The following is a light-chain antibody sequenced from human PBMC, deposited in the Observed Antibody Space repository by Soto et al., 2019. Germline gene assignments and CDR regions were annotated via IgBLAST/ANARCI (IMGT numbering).Light chain of an antibody. Sequence: DIQMTQSPSTLSASVGDRVTITCRASQSVNRWLVWYQQKPGKAPKLLIYEASSLESGVPSRFGGSGSGTEFTLTISSLQPDDFAIYYCQQYNSYSWTFGQGTKVDSK. CDR3: QQYNSYSWT. CDR2: EAS. V-gene: IGKV1-5*03. CDR1: QSVNRW. J-gene: IGKJ1*01.